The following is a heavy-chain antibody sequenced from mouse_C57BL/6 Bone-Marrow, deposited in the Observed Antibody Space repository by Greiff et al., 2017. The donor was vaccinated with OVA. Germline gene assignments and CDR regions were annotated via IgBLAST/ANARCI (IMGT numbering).Heavy chain of an antibody. J-gene: IGHJ4*01. CDR2: IDPEDGET. Sequence: VQLQQSGAELVKPGASVKLSCTASGFNIKDYYMHWVKQRPEQGLEWIGWIDPEDGETKYDPKFQGKATLTADTSSNTAYLQLSSLTSEDAAVYYCAGKRPLLRSPNAMDYWGQGTSVTVSS. CDR3: AGKRPLLRSPNAMDY. CDR1: GFNIKDYY. V-gene: IGHV14-2*01. D-gene: IGHD1-1*01.